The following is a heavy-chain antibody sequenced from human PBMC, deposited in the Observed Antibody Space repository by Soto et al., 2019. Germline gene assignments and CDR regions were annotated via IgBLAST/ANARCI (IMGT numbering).Heavy chain of an antibody. D-gene: IGHD2-8*01. J-gene: IGHJ3*02. CDR2: ISSSSSTI. CDR3: ARDVPLMVYAIPPPIDAFDI. CDR1: GFTFSSYS. Sequence: HPGGSLRLSCAASGFTFSSYSMNWVRQAPGKGLEWVSYISSSSSTIYYADSVKGRFTISRDNAKNSLYLQMNSLRAEDTAVYYCARDVPLMVYAIPPPIDAFDIWGQGTMVTVSS. V-gene: IGHV3-48*01.